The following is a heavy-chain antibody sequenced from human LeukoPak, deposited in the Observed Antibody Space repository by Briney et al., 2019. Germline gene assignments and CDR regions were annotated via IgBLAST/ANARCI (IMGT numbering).Heavy chain of an antibody. Sequence: SETLALTCTVSGGSISSGGYYWSWIRQHPGKGLEWIGYIYYSGSTYYNPSLKSRVTISVDTSKNQFSLKLSSVTAADTAVYYCARALDYGGKRDYFDYWGQGTLVTASS. J-gene: IGHJ4*02. V-gene: IGHV4-31*03. CDR1: GGSISSGGYY. CDR3: ARALDYGGKRDYFDY. D-gene: IGHD4-23*01. CDR2: IYYSGST.